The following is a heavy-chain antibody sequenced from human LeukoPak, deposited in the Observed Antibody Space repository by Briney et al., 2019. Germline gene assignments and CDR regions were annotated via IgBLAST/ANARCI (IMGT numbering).Heavy chain of an antibody. V-gene: IGHV4-34*01. CDR3: ARGPRFFDY. Sequence: SETLSLTCAVYGGSFSGYYWSWIRQPPGKGLEWIGEINHSGSTNYNPSLKSRVTVSVDTSKNQFSLKLSSVTAADTAVYYCARGPRFFDYWGQGTLVTVSS. J-gene: IGHJ4*02. CDR2: INHSGST. CDR1: GGSFSGYY.